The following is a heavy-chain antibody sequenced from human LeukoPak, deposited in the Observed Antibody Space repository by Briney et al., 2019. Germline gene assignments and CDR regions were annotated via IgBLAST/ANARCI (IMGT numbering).Heavy chain of an antibody. J-gene: IGHJ5*01. D-gene: IGHD1-26*01. Sequence: AGGSLRLSCAASGFTVSDYNMDWVRQAPGKGLEWVGRTRSKFESYTTEYAASVKGRFTISRDGSKSSLYLQMNSLKTEDTAVYYCVRDAHGSYDSWGQGTLVTVSS. CDR1: GFTVSDYN. V-gene: IGHV3-72*01. CDR2: TRSKFESYTT. CDR3: VRDAHGSYDS.